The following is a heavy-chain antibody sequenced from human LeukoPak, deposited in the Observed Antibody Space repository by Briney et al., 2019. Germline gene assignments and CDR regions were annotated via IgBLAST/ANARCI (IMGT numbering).Heavy chain of an antibody. Sequence: SETLSLTXAVYGGSFSGYYWSWIRQPPGKGLEWIGEINHSGSTNYNPSLKSRVTISVDTSKNQSSLKLSSVTAADTAVYYCARGRFWSGYYPQNYYYYYMDVWGKGTTVTVSS. CDR2: INHSGST. V-gene: IGHV4-34*01. J-gene: IGHJ6*03. CDR3: ARGRFWSGYYPQNYYYYYMDV. D-gene: IGHD3-3*01. CDR1: GGSFSGYY.